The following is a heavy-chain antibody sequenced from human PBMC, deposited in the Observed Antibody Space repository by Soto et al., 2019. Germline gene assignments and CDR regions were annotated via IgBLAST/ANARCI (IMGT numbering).Heavy chain of an antibody. CDR2: ISYDGSNK. D-gene: IGHD6-25*01. J-gene: IGHJ4*02. V-gene: IGHV3-30*18. CDR1: GFTFSSYG. CDR3: AKDRGFQAADSFEY. Sequence: HPGGSLRLSCAASGFTFSSYGMHWVRQAPGKGLEWVAVISYDGSNKYYADSVKGRFTISRDNSKNTLYLQMNSLRAEDTAVYYCAKDRGFQAADSFEYWGQGTLVTVSS.